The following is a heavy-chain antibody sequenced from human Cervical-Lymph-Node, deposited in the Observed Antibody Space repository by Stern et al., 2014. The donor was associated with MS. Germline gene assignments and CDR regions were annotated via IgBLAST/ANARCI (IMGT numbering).Heavy chain of an antibody. D-gene: IGHD6-13*01. CDR2: INPNSGGT. V-gene: IGHV1-2*06. J-gene: IGHJ4*02. CDR3: ARDISGAAYY. Sequence: VQLVESGAEVKKPGASVKVSCKASGYSFTGHYIHWVRQAPGQGLEWMGRINPNSGGTNYAQKFQGRVAMTRDTSITTAYMELSSLRYDDTAVYYCARDISGAAYYWGQGALVTVSS. CDR1: GYSFTGHY.